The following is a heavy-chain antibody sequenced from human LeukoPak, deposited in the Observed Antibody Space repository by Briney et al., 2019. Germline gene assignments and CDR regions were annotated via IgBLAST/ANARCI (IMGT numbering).Heavy chain of an antibody. CDR2: IHYSGTT. D-gene: IGHD6-13*01. Sequence: PSETLSLTCTVYGGSISRYYWSWLRQPPGKGLEWIGHIHYSGTTNYNPSLKSRVTLSVDTSKNQFSLKLSSVTTADTAVFYCARAQIIAAAAGHFDLWGRGTLVTVSS. CDR3: ARAQIIAAAAGHFDL. V-gene: IGHV4-59*01. CDR1: GGSISRYY. J-gene: IGHJ2*01.